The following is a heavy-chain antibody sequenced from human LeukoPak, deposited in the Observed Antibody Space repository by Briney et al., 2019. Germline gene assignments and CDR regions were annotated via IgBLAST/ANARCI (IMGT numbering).Heavy chain of an antibody. V-gene: IGHV3-23*01. CDR3: ARGSSWYNWFDP. Sequence: PGGSLRLSCAASGFTFSSYAMTWVRQAPGKGLEWVSSISGSGGSTYYADSVKGRFTISRDNAKNSLYLQMNSLRAEDTAVYYCARGSSWYNWFDPWGQGTLVTVSS. CDR2: ISGSGGST. CDR1: GFTFSSYA. J-gene: IGHJ5*02. D-gene: IGHD6-13*01.